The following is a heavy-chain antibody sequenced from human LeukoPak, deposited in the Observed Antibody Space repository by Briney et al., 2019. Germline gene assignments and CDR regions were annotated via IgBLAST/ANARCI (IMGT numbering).Heavy chain of an antibody. J-gene: IGHJ4*02. D-gene: IGHD6-13*01. CDR2: ISYDGINK. CDR1: GFTFSSYG. CDR3: AKVLAAAGTERFDY. V-gene: IGHV3-30*18. Sequence: GGSLRLSCAASGFTFSSYGMHWVRQAPGKGLEWVAVISYDGINKYYADSVKGRFTISRDNSKNTLYLQMNSLRAEDTAVYYCAKVLAAAGTERFDYWGQGTLVTVSS.